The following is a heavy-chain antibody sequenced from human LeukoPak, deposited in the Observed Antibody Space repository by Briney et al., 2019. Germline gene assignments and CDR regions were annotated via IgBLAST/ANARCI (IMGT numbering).Heavy chain of an antibody. CDR1: GGSISSGSYY. CDR2: IYTSGST. D-gene: IGHD6-13*01. Sequence: SETLSLTCTVSGGSISSGSYYWSWIRQPAGKGLEWIGRIYTSGSTNYNPSLKSRVTISVDTSKNQFSLKLSSVTAADTAVYYCARGGIAATGSGHFDYWGQGTLVTVSS. J-gene: IGHJ4*02. CDR3: ARGGIAATGSGHFDY. V-gene: IGHV4-61*02.